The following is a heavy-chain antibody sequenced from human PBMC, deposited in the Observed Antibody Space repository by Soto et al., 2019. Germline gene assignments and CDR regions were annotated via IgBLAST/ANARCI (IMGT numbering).Heavy chain of an antibody. J-gene: IGHJ4*02. CDR3: ARSSFTIFGVASFDY. Sequence: SETLSLTCTVSGGSISSYYWSWIRQPPGKGLEWIGYIYYSGSTNYNPSLKSRVTISVDTSKNQFSLKLSSVTAADTAVYYCARSSFTIFGVASFDYWGQGTLVTVSS. V-gene: IGHV4-59*01. D-gene: IGHD3-3*01. CDR2: IYYSGST. CDR1: GGSISSYY.